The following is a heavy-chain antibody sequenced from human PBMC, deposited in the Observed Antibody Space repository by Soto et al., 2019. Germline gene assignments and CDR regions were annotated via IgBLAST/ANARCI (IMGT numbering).Heavy chain of an antibody. CDR3: TRGSEYDFWSGYL. Sequence: QERLVQSGAEVRKPGSSVKVSCKVTGGTSTRYAINWVRQAPGQGLEWMGGIVPMFGTSKYAQKIQGRVTITADTSTNIAYMELRSLRSEDMAVYYCTRGSEYDFWSGYLWGQGTLVSVSS. J-gene: IGHJ4*02. CDR1: GGTSTRYA. CDR2: IVPMFGTS. V-gene: IGHV1-69*06. D-gene: IGHD3-3*01.